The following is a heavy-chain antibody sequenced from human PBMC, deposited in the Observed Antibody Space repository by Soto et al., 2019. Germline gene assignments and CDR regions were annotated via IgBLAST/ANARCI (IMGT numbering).Heavy chain of an antibody. D-gene: IGHD1-7*01. V-gene: IGHV3-23*01. CDR2: ITGSGGNT. CDR3: AKDLTGTKYYFDY. Sequence: GSLRLSCAASGFTFSSYAMSWVRQAPGKGLEWVSGITGSGGNTYYADSVKGRFTIARDNSKNTVYLQMNSPRVDDTAVYYCAKDLTGTKYYFDYWGQGTLVTVSS. CDR1: GFTFSSYA. J-gene: IGHJ4*02.